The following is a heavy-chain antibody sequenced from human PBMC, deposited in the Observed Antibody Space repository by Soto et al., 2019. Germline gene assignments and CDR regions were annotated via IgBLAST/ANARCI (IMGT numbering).Heavy chain of an antibody. CDR1: GFTFINHA. CDR2: ISGGGDAA. CDR3: ARKILGSTTRPDYWYFDL. J-gene: IGHJ2*01. V-gene: IGHV3-23*01. D-gene: IGHD7-27*01. Sequence: EVQLLESGGGLVQPGGSLRLSCAGSGFTFINHAMNWVRQAPGKGLEWVSSISGGGDAAFFGDSVRGRFTISRDNSKNTVTLQMNSLGVGDTAVYYCARKILGSTTRPDYWYFDLWGRGTLVTVSS.